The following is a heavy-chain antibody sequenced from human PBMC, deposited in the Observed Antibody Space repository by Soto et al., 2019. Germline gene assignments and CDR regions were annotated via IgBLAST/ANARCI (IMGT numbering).Heavy chain of an antibody. D-gene: IGHD4-17*01. Sequence: PGGSLRLSCAAAGVTFSSYAMRWVRQAPGKGLEWVAVILYDGSLKYYTDSVKGRFTISRDNSKNTLYLQMSSLRAEDTAVYYCAKGGNDYNDYVFPSFDYWGQGTLVTVSS. J-gene: IGHJ4*02. V-gene: IGHV3-30*18. CDR2: ILYDGSLK. CDR3: AKGGNDYNDYVFPSFDY. CDR1: GVTFSSYA.